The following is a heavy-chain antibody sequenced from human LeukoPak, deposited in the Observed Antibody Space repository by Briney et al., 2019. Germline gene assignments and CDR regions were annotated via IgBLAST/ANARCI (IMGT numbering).Heavy chain of an antibody. CDR3: AKRSAESSGYFNY. Sequence: PGGSLRLSCVASGLSFSTSSMDWVRQAPGKGLEWVSAITGSGAFTDYADSVKGRFTISRDNSKNTLYLQMNSLRAEDTAVYYCAKRSAESSGYFNYWGQGILVTVSS. CDR1: GLSFSTSS. CDR2: ITGSGAFT. V-gene: IGHV3-23*01. D-gene: IGHD6-19*01. J-gene: IGHJ4*02.